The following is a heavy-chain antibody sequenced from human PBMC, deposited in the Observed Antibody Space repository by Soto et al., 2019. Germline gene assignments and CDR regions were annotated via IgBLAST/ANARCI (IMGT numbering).Heavy chain of an antibody. Sequence: QVQLQQWGAGLLKPSETLSLTCAVYGGSFSGYYWSWIRQPPGKGLEWIGEINHSGSTNYNPSLKSRVSISVDPSKNQFSLKLSSVTAADTAVYYCARRRRITIFPPPPQYYYYGMDVWGQGTTVTVSS. CDR1: GGSFSGYY. J-gene: IGHJ6*02. CDR3: ARRRRITIFPPPPQYYYYGMDV. CDR2: INHSGST. V-gene: IGHV4-34*01. D-gene: IGHD3-9*01.